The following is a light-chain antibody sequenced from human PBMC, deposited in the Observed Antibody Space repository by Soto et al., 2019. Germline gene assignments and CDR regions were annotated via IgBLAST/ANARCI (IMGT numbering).Light chain of an antibody. Sequence: EIVLTQSPATLSLSPGERATLSCRASQSVSSYLAWYQQKPGQAPRLLIYDASNRATGIPARFSGSGSGTDFTLTSSRLEPEDFAVYYCQQRSNWPPTITFGQGTRLEIK. CDR1: QSVSSY. CDR3: QQRSNWPPTIT. CDR2: DAS. J-gene: IGKJ5*01. V-gene: IGKV3-11*01.